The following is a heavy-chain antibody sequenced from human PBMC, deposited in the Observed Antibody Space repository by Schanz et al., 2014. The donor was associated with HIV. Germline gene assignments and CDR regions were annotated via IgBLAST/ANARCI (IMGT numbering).Heavy chain of an antibody. Sequence: QVQLVESGGGVVQPGRSLRLSCAASGFTFSSYGMHWVRQAPGKGLEWVAVISYHGTNKYYADSVKGRFTISRDNSKNTLYLQMNSLRAEDTAVYYCAKVATWDYYGMDVWGQGTTVTVSS. J-gene: IGHJ6*02. CDR2: ISYHGTNK. CDR1: GFTFSSYG. V-gene: IGHV3-30*18. CDR3: AKVATWDYYGMDV.